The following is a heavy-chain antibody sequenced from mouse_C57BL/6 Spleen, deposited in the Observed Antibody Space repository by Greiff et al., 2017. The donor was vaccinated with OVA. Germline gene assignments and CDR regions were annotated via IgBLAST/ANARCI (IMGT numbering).Heavy chain of an antibody. CDR1: GFTFSSYA. CDR3: ARCMTTVVATYLYFDV. D-gene: IGHD1-1*01. V-gene: IGHV5-4*01. J-gene: IGHJ1*03. CDR2: ISDGSSYT. Sequence: EVQRVESGGGLVKPGGSLKLSCAASGFTFSSYAMSWVRQTPEKRLEWVATISDGSSYTYYPDNVKGRFTISRDNAKNNLYLQMSHLKSEDTAMYYCARCMTTVVATYLYFDVWGTGTTVTVSS.